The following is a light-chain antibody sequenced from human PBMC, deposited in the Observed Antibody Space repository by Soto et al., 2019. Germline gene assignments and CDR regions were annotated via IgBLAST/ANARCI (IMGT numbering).Light chain of an antibody. Sequence: EIVLTQSPGTLSLSPGERATLSCRASKSVSSSYLAWYQQKPGQAPRLLIYGASSRATGIPDRFSGSGSGTDFTLTISRLEPEDFAVYYCQQYGSSPLITFGQGTRRRL. V-gene: IGKV3-20*01. CDR1: KSVSSSY. J-gene: IGKJ5*01. CDR2: GAS. CDR3: QQYGSSPLIT.